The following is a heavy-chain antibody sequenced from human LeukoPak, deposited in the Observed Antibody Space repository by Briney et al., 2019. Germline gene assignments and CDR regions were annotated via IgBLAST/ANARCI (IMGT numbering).Heavy chain of an antibody. D-gene: IGHD5-18*01. CDR3: AKDQAAMVLGDAFDI. J-gene: IGHJ3*02. V-gene: IGHV3-48*03. CDR1: GFTFSSYE. Sequence: GGSLRLSCAASGFTFSSYEMNWVRQAPGKGLEWVSYISSSGSTIYYADSVKGRFTISRDNSKNTLYLQMNSLRAEDTAVYYCAKDQAAMVLGDAFDIWGQGTMVTVSS. CDR2: ISSSGSTI.